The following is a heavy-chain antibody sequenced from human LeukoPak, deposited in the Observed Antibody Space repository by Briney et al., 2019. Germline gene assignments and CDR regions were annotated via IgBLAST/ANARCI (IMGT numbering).Heavy chain of an antibody. Sequence: AASVKVSCKASGYTFTGYYMHWVRQAPGQGLEWMGWINTNTGNPTYAQGFTGRFVFSLDTSVSTAYLQISSLKAEDTAVYYCARVSYSSGWFFDYWGQGTLVTVSS. CDR1: GYTFTGYY. D-gene: IGHD6-19*01. CDR3: ARVSYSSGWFFDY. CDR2: INTNTGNP. J-gene: IGHJ4*02. V-gene: IGHV7-4-1*02.